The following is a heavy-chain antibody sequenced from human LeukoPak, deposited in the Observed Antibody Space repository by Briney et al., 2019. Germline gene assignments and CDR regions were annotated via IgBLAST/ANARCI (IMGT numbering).Heavy chain of an antibody. CDR2: MNPNSGST. CDR3: GRGRWSATGSPQFDH. V-gene: IGHV1-8*01. J-gene: IGHJ5*02. CDR1: GYTFTNYD. D-gene: IGHD2-8*02. Sequence: GASVKVSCKASGYTFTNYDINWVRQAPGQGLEWMGWMNPNSGSTSYAQQFQGRVTMTRNTSISTAYMELSSLRSDDTAVYYCGRGRWSATGSPQFDHWGQATLVTVSS.